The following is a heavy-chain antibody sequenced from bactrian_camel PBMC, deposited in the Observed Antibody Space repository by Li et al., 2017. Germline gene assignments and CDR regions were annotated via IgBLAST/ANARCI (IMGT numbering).Heavy chain of an antibody. D-gene: IGHD2*01. J-gene: IGHJ4*01. V-gene: IGHV3S53*01. CDR3: AADFVNLQLSRHYSY. CDR2: SAGGSST. CDR1: EDSIVRNC. Sequence: QVQLVESGGGQVEAGGSLRLSCTASEDSIVRNCMAWYRQAPGKEREVVASASAGGSSTWYSDSVKGRFTFSQEKATNTVYLQMNSLKPEDTAMYYCAADFVNLQLSRHYSYWGQGTQVTVS.